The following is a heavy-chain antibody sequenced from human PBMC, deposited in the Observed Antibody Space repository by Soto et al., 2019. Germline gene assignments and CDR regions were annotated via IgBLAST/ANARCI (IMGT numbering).Heavy chain of an antibody. CDR2: IYWNDDE. CDR1: GFSLSTGGRG. D-gene: IGHD4-17*01. CDR3: AHSGHGNYPRDNWFDP. V-gene: IGHV2-5*01. Sequence: QITLKESGPTLVKPTQTLTLTCSFSGFSLSTGGRGVGWIRQPPGKALEWLALIYWNDDERYSPSLKNRLTITKDTSQNQVVLTLTNIDTLDTATYYCAHSGHGNYPRDNWFDPWGQGTLVTVSS. J-gene: IGHJ5*02.